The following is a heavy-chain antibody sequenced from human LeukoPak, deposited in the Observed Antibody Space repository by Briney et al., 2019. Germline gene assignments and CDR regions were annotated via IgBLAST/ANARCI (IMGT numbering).Heavy chain of an antibody. J-gene: IGHJ5*02. V-gene: IGHV5-51*01. D-gene: IGHD3-10*01. Sequence: RGESLKVSCKGSGSTFTNNWIAGVRQMPGKGLDWMGVIYPGDSDTRYSPSFQGQVTISADKSISTAYLQWSSLKASDTAIYYCARHPPYYRGSRWFDPWGQGTLVTVSS. CDR2: IYPGDSDT. CDR3: ARHPPYYRGSRWFDP. CDR1: GSTFTNNW.